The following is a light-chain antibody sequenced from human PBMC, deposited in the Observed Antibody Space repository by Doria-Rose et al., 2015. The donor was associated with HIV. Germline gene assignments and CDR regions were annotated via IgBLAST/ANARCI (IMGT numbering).Light chain of an antibody. CDR2: GSA. V-gene: IGLV1-40*01. J-gene: IGLJ1*01. CDR1: SSNIGAGFD. Sequence: QSVLTQPPSVSGAPGQRVAISCTGSSSNIGAGFDVNWYQQFPGTAPKLLIHGSANRPSGVLDRFSGSKSGTSASLAISGLRAEDEADYYCQSYDSRPSVYVFGTGTKVTVL. CDR3: QSYDSRPSVYV.